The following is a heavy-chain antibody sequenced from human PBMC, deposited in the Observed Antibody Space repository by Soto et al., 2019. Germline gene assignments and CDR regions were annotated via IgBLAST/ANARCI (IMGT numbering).Heavy chain of an antibody. Sequence: QVQLVQSGAEVKKPGASVKVSCKASGYTFTSYGISWVRQAPGQGLEWMGWISAYNGNTNYAQKLQGRVTMTTDTSTSTAYMELRSLGSDVTAVYYWARQSLNIVGATPGGYWGQGTLVTVSS. CDR1: GYTFTSYG. V-gene: IGHV1-18*04. CDR2: ISAYNGNT. J-gene: IGHJ4*02. D-gene: IGHD1-26*01. CDR3: ARQSLNIVGATPGGY.